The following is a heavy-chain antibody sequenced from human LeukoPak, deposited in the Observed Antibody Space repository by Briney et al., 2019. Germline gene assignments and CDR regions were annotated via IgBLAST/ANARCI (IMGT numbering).Heavy chain of an antibody. CDR3: ARAPPVLGDSSGYFDY. CDR1: GGSFSGYY. D-gene: IGHD3-22*01. J-gene: IGHJ4*02. CDR2: INHSGST. Sequence: SETLSLTCAVYGGSFSGYYWSWIRQPPGKGLEWIGEINHSGSTNYNPSLKSRVTISVDTSKNQFSLKLSSVTAADTAVYYCARAPPVLGDSSGYFDYWGQGTLVTVSS. V-gene: IGHV4-34*01.